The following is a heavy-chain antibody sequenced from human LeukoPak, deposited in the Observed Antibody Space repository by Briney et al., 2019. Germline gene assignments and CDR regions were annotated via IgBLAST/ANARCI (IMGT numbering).Heavy chain of an antibody. D-gene: IGHD6-13*01. CDR1: GGSINGTEW. CDR3: VRDSTSGNSWYFDY. Sequence: SETLSLTCAVSGGSINGTEWWNWVRQPPGKGLEWIGEIYHSGSVNYNPSLKSRVAISLDKSKNQFSLTLTSVTAADTAVYYCVRDSTSGNSWYFDYWGQGTLVTVSS. CDR2: IYHSGSV. J-gene: IGHJ4*02. V-gene: IGHV4-4*02.